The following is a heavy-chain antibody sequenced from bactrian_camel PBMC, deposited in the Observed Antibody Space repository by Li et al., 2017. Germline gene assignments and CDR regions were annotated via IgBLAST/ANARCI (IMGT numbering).Heavy chain of an antibody. CDR3: AAGQPWRSLLRDVEYGY. J-gene: IGHJ4*01. V-gene: IGHV3S26*01. Sequence: HVQLVESGGALVRPGESLTLTCVASGFNISGYRITWERQAPGAEREGVAGIDAEVGSTIYADSVEGRFTISRDNAKNTLYLQMNSLKPEDTAMYYCAAGQPWRSLLRDVEYGYWGQGTQVTVS. CDR1: GFNISGYR. CDR2: IDAEVGST. D-gene: IGHD2*01.